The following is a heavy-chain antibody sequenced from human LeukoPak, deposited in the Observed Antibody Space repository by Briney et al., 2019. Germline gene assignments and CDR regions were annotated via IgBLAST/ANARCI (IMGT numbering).Heavy chain of an antibody. J-gene: IGHJ4*02. D-gene: IGHD3-22*01. CDR1: GFTFSSYS. Sequence: GGSLRLSGAASGFTFSSYSMNWVRQAPGKGLEWVSSISSSSSYIYYADSVKGRFTISRDNAKNSLYLQMNRLRAEDTAVYYCASASSGRVDYWGQGTLVPVS. CDR3: ASASSGRVDY. V-gene: IGHV3-21*01. CDR2: ISSSSSYI.